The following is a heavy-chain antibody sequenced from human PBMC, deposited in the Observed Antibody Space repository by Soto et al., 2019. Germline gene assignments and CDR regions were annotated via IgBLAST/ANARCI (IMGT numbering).Heavy chain of an antibody. CDR1: GGSISNGNYY. CDR3: ATYGSGSYKPTTFDH. V-gene: IGHV4-31*03. CDR2: IYYSGST. J-gene: IGHJ4*02. D-gene: IGHD3-10*01. Sequence: QVQLQESGPGLVKPSQTLSLTCTVSGGSISNGNYYWSWIRQHPGKGLEWIGYIYYSGSTYYNPSLKSRVTISVDTSKNQFSLKLSSVTAAETAVYYCATYGSGSYKPTTFDHWGQGTLVTVSS.